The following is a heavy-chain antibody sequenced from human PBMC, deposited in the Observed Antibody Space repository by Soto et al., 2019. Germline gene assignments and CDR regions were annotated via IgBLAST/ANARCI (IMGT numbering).Heavy chain of an antibody. CDR1: GYPFTSYY. Sequence: GXTVKVSCKASGYPFTSYYMHWVRRAPGQGLEWMGIINPTGGSTSYTQKFQGRVTMTRDTSTTTVYMELSSLRSEDTAVYYCGSRPCSGGSCYGMDAWGQGTTVTVSS. D-gene: IGHD2-15*01. CDR2: INPTGGST. J-gene: IGHJ6*02. V-gene: IGHV1-46*01. CDR3: GSRPCSGGSCYGMDA.